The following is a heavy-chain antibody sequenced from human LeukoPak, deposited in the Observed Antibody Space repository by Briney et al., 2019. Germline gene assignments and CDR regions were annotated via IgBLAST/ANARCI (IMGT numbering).Heavy chain of an antibody. CDR3: ARHRTSGWGLDY. J-gene: IGHJ4*02. D-gene: IGHD6-19*01. V-gene: IGHV4-59*08. CDR2: ISTSGST. Sequence: SETLSLTCTVSGGSISSYHWSWIRQPPGQGLEWIGYISTSGSTNYNPSLQSRVTTSVDTPKNQLSLELSSVTDADTAVYYCARHRTSGWGLDYWGQGTHVTVS. CDR1: GGSISSYH.